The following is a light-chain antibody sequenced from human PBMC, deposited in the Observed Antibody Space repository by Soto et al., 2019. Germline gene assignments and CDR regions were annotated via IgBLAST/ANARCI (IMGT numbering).Light chain of an antibody. CDR1: QSISSW. CDR2: KAS. Sequence: DIQMTQYHSTLSASVGDKVTITCRASQSISSWLAWYQQKPGKAPKLLIYKASSLESGVPSRFSGSGSGTEFTLTISSLQPDDFATYYCQQYNSYSWTFGQGTKVDIK. CDR3: QQYNSYSWT. J-gene: IGKJ1*01. V-gene: IGKV1-5*03.